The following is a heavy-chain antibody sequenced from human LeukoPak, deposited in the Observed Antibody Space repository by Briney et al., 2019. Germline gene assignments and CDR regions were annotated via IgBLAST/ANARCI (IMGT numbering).Heavy chain of an antibody. CDR1: GFTFTSSA. Sequence: ASVKVSCKASGFTFTSSAMQWVRQARGQRLEWIGWIVVGSGNTNYAQKFQERVTITRDMSTSTAYMELSSLRSEDTAVYYCAAAYGDYVHWYFDLWGRGTLVTVSS. CDR2: IVVGSGNT. V-gene: IGHV1-58*02. J-gene: IGHJ2*01. D-gene: IGHD4-17*01. CDR3: AAAYGDYVHWYFDL.